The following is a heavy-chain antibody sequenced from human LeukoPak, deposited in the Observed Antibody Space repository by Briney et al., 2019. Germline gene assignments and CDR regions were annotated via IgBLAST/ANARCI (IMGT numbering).Heavy chain of an antibody. CDR1: GGSISSYY. V-gene: IGHV4-59*01. CDR2: IYYSGST. Sequence: SETLSLTCTVSGGSISSYYWSWIRQPPGKGLEWIGYIYYSGSTNYNPSLKSRVTISVDTSKNQFSLKLSSVTAADTAVYYCARARLSYSSGWYLNWFDPWGQGTLVTVSS. J-gene: IGHJ5*02. CDR3: ARARLSYSSGWYLNWFDP. D-gene: IGHD6-19*01.